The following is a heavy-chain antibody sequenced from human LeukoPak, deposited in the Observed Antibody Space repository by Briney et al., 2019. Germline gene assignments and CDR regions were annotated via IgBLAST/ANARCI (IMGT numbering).Heavy chain of an antibody. CDR1: GYIFSGYY. CDR2: INPNSGGA. Sequence: ASVKVSCKASGYIFSGYYMHWLRQAPGQGLEWMGWINPNSGGADYAQKFQGRVTMTRDTSISTAYMALSRLRSDDTAVYYCARGSTTYSSGWEFDPWGQGTLVTVSS. V-gene: IGHV1-2*02. J-gene: IGHJ5*02. CDR3: ARGSTTYSSGWEFDP. D-gene: IGHD6-19*01.